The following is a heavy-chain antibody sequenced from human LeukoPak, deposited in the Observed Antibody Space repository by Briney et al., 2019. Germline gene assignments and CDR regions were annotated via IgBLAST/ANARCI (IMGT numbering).Heavy chain of an antibody. CDR3: AKARIAVAGTFDY. Sequence: GGSLRLSCAASGFTFSSYAMSWVRQAPGKGLEWVSTISGSGGNTYYADSVKGRFTISRDNSKNTLYLQMNSLRAEDTAVYYCAKARIAVAGTFDYWGRGTLVTVSS. V-gene: IGHV3-23*01. CDR2: ISGSGGNT. D-gene: IGHD6-19*01. CDR1: GFTFSSYA. J-gene: IGHJ4*02.